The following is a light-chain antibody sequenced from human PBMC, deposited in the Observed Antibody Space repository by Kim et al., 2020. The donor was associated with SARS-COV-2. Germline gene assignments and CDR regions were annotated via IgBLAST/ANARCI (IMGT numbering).Light chain of an antibody. CDR1: QSVSIH. CDR2: DGS. CDR3: QHRRNWPLT. J-gene: IGKJ4*01. Sequence: SLCPGERASLSCRASQSVSIHLAWYQQKPGQPPRLLIYDGSNRATGIPARFSGTGSGSDFTLTIDSLEPEDFAVYYCQHRRNWPLTFGGGTRVEI. V-gene: IGKV3-11*01.